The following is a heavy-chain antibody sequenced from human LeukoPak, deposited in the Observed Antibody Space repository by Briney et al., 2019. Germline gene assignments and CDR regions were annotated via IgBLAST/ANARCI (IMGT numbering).Heavy chain of an antibody. CDR3: ARENAKYSSGWYAHYGMDV. CDR1: GDSVSSNSGA. D-gene: IGHD6-19*01. V-gene: IGHV6-1*01. CDR2: TYYRSKWYN. J-gene: IGHJ6*02. Sequence: SQTLSLTCAISGDSVSSNSGAWNWIRQSPSRGLEWLGRTYYRSKWYNDYAVSVKSRITINPDTSKNQFSLQLNSVTPEDTAVYYCARENAKYSSGWYAHYGMDVWGQGTTVTVSS.